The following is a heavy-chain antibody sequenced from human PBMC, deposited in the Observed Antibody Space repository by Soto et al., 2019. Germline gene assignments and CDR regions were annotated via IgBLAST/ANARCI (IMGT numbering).Heavy chain of an antibody. CDR1: GITFGRRA. J-gene: IGHJ4*02. Sequence: EVQLLESGGDLIQPGGSLRLSCVASGITFGRRAMSWVRQAPGEGLEWVSTITDTGGDAKYADSVRGRFTISRDNSKKTLYLQMSSLRDDDSAVYFCARGSNDSYPGSRIFDLWGRGTLVTVSS. CDR2: ITDTGGDA. V-gene: IGHV3-23*01. D-gene: IGHD1-1*01. CDR3: ARGSNDSYPGSRIFDL.